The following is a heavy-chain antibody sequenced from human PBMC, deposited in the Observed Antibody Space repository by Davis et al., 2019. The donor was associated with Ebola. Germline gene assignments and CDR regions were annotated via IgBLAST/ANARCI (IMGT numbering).Heavy chain of an antibody. CDR3: AKGGITIFDAHVYPSDY. D-gene: IGHD3-3*01. CDR2: IWYDGSNK. CDR1: GFTFSSYA. V-gene: IGHV3-33*06. J-gene: IGHJ4*02. Sequence: GESLKISCAASGFTFSSYAMSWVRQAPGKGLEWVAVIWYDGSNKYYADSVKGRFTISRDNSKNTLYLQMNSLRAEDTAVYYCAKGGITIFDAHVYPSDYWGQGTLVTVSS.